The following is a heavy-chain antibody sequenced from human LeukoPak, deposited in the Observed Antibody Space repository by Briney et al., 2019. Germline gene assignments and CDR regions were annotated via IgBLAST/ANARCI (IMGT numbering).Heavy chain of an antibody. D-gene: IGHD4-11*01. Sequence: GGSLRLSCAASGFTFSDYYMSWIRQAPGKGLEWVSYISSSSSYTNYADSVKGRFTISRDDAKNSLYLQMNSLRAEDTAVYYCARAPHYSNYGPYYYGMDVWGQGTTVTVSS. CDR2: ISSSSSYT. CDR1: GFTFSDYY. CDR3: ARAPHYSNYGPYYYGMDV. V-gene: IGHV3-11*06. J-gene: IGHJ6*02.